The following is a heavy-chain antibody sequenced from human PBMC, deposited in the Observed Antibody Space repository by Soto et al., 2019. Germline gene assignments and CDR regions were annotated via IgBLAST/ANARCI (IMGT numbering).Heavy chain of an antibody. V-gene: IGHV3-73*01. J-gene: IGHJ4*02. CDR2: IRGRADSYAT. CDR1: EFTFSGSY. Sequence: EVHLVDSGGDVVQPGGSLKLSCADSEFTFSGSYLHWVRQASGRGLEWVGHIRGRADSYATSYAASVNGRFTISRDDSKNTAYLQMNSLTTEDTAVYYCAIRDYWGQGTLVTVSS. CDR3: AIRDY.